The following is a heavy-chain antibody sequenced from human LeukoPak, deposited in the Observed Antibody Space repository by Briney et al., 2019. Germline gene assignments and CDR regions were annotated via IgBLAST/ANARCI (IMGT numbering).Heavy chain of an antibody. CDR3: ARDPKIYSGYDH. J-gene: IGHJ4*02. D-gene: IGHD5-12*01. Sequence: GASVKVSCKASGCTFTSYGISWVRQAPGQGLEWMGWINPNSGGTNYAQKFQGRVTMTRDTSISTAYMELSRLRSDDTAVCYCARDPKIYSGYDHGGQGTLVTVSS. V-gene: IGHV1-2*02. CDR1: GCTFTSYG. CDR2: INPNSGGT.